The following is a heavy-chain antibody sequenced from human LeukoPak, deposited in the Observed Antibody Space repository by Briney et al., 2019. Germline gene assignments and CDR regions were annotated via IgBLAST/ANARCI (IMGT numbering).Heavy chain of an antibody. CDR2: INHSGST. J-gene: IGHJ4*02. D-gene: IGHD3-22*01. Sequence: SETLSLTCAVYGGSFSGYYWSWLRQPPGKGLEWIGEINHSGSTDYNPSLKSRVTISVDTSKNQFSLKLSSVTAADTAVYDCARAASHYYDSSGYYRPNLYYFDYWGQGTLVTVSS. CDR1: GGSFSGYY. V-gene: IGHV4-34*01. CDR3: ARAASHYYDSSGYYRPNLYYFDY.